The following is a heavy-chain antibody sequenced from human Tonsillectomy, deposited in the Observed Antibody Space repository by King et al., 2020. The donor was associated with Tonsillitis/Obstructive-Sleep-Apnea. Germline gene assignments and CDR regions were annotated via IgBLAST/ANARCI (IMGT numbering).Heavy chain of an antibody. CDR2: ISHDGGSE. CDR1: GFAFNNFG. Sequence: VQLVESGGGVVLPGRSLRLSCAASGFAFNNFGMHWVRQAPGKGLEWVARISHDGGSEYYADSVKGRFTVSRDNSKNTVYLQMNRVRPEDTAVYFCAKASMIIVLGDWGQGTLVTVSS. CDR3: AKASMIIVLGD. V-gene: IGHV3-30*18. J-gene: IGHJ1*01. D-gene: IGHD2-21*01.